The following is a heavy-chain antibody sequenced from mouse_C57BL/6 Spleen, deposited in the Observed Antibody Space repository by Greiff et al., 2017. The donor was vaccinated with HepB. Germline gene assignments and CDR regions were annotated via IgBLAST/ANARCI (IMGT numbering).Heavy chain of an antibody. CDR3: TRLGDWDWMDY. CDR2: IDPETGGT. Sequence: QVQLQQSGAELVRPGASVTLSCKASGYTFTDYEMHWVKQTPVHGLEWIGAIDPETGGTAYNQKFKGKAILTADKSSSTAYMELRSLTSEDSAVYYCTRLGDWDWMDYWGQGTSVTVSS. V-gene: IGHV1-15*01. J-gene: IGHJ4*01. D-gene: IGHD4-1*01. CDR1: GYTFTDYE.